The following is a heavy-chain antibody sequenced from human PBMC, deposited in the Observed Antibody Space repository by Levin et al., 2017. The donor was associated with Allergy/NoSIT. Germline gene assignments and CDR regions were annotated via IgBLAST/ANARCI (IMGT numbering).Heavy chain of an antibody. D-gene: IGHD3-10*01. J-gene: IGHJ4*02. Sequence: GGSLRLSCAASGFIVSDSYMSWIRQAPGKGLEGVSYIRRGNSYTNSLDSVKGRFTISRDNAKNSLYLQMNSLRAEDPAIYYCSTGRVPNDYWGQGTLVTVSS. CDR1: GFIVSDSY. V-gene: IGHV3-11*05. CDR2: IRRGNSYT. CDR3: STGRVPNDY.